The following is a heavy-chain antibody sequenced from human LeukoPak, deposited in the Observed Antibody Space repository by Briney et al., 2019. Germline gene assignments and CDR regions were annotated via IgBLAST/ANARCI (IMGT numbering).Heavy chain of an antibody. J-gene: IGHJ4*02. CDR3: ARTSAYDSSGYYTY. D-gene: IGHD3-22*01. CDR2: INPNSGGT. Sequence: ASVKVSCKASGYTFTGYYMHWVRQAPGQGLEGMGWINPNSGGTNYAQKFQGRVTMTRDTTISTAYLELSRLRSDDTAVYYCARTSAYDSSGYYTYWGQGTLVTVSS. V-gene: IGHV1-2*02. CDR1: GYTFTGYY.